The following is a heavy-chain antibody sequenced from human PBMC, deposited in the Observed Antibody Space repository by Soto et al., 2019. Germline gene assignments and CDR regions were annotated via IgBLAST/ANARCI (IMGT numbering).Heavy chain of an antibody. CDR2: MSYDANNQ. V-gene: IGHV3-30*18. J-gene: IGHJ4*02. D-gene: IGHD3-16*02. Sequence: QVQLVESGGGVVQPGRSLRLSCTASGFTFSSYAMHWVRQAPGKGLEWVAIMSYDANNQYYAESVKGRFTISRDNFXNTLSLQMNSLRAEDSGVYYCAKALGELSPESFYYWGQGILVTVSS. CDR1: GFTFSSYA. CDR3: AKALGELSPESFYY.